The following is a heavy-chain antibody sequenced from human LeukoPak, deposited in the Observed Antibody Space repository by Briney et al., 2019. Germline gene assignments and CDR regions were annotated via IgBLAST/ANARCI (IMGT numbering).Heavy chain of an antibody. CDR2: ISGSFGST. D-gene: IGHD3-22*01. J-gene: IGHJ4*02. CDR3: AKSYYDSSGWVDY. CDR1: GFTLRNYA. Sequence: GGSLRLSCAASGFTLRNYAMSWVRQAPGKGLEWVSDISGSFGSTYYAESVKGRFTIARDNSKNTLFLQMNSLRAEDTAVYYCAKSYYDSSGWVDYWGQGTLVTVSS. V-gene: IGHV3-23*01.